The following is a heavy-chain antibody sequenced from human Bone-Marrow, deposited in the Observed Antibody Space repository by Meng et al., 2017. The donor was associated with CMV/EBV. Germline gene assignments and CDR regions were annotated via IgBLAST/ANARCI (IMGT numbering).Heavy chain of an antibody. Sequence: SVKVSCKASGGTFSSYAISWVRQAPGQGLEWMGGIIPIFGTANYAQKFQGRVTITTDESTSTAYMELSSLRSEDTAVYYCARASAYSSGWYYAFDIWGQGTMVTVSS. CDR2: IIPIFGTA. CDR1: GGTFSSYA. J-gene: IGHJ3*02. CDR3: ARASAYSSGWYYAFDI. V-gene: IGHV1-69*05. D-gene: IGHD6-19*01.